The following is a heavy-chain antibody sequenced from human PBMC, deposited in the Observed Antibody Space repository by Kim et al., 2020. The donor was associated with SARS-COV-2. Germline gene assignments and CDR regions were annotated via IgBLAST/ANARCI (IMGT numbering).Heavy chain of an antibody. CDR2: IWYDGSNK. J-gene: IGHJ4*02. CDR1: GFTFSSYA. D-gene: IGHD3-10*01. V-gene: IGHV3-33*06. CDR3: AKDRRFGELYFDY. Sequence: GGSLRLSCAASGFTFSSYAMHWVRQAPGKGLEWVAVIWYDGSNKYYADSVKGRFTISRDNSKNTLYLQMNSLRAEDTAVYYCAKDRRFGELYFDYWGQGTLVTVSS.